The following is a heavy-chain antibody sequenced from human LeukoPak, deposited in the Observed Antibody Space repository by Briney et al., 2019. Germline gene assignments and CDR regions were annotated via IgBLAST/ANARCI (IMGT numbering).Heavy chain of an antibody. Sequence: PSETLSLTCAVYGGSFSGYYWSWIRQPPGKGLEWIGEINHSGSTNYNPSLKSRVTISVDTSKNQFSLKLSSVTAADTAVYYCARRRPLGHYFDYWGQGTLVTVSS. CDR1: GGSFSGYY. CDR3: ARRRPLGHYFDY. J-gene: IGHJ4*02. V-gene: IGHV4-34*01. D-gene: IGHD6-25*01. CDR2: INHSGST.